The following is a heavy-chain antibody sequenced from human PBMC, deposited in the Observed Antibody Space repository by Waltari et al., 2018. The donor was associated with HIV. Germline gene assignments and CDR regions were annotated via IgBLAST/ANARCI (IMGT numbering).Heavy chain of an antibody. V-gene: IGHV4-38-2*01. J-gene: IGHJ3*02. D-gene: IGHD3-10*01. Sequence: QVQLQESGPGLVKPSETLSLTCAVSGYSISSGYYWGWIRQPPGKGLEWLGSIYHSGSTYDNPSLKSRVTISVDTSKNQFSLKLSSVTAADTAVYYCARALRKRITMVRGAPDAFDIWGQGTMVTVSS. CDR1: GYSISSGYY. CDR3: ARALRKRITMVRGAPDAFDI. CDR2: IYHSGST.